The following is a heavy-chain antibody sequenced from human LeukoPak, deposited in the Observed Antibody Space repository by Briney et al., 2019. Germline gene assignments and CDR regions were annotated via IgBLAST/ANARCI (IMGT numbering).Heavy chain of an antibody. CDR2: ISSSSSYI. D-gene: IGHD6-13*01. V-gene: IGHV3-21*01. J-gene: IGHJ4*02. Sequence: GGSLRLSCAASGFTFSSYSMNWVRQAPGKGLEWVSSISSSSSYIYYADSVKGRFTISRDNAKNSLYLQMNSLRAENTAVYYCARSPIRFSSSWYDYWGQGTLVTVSS. CDR3: ARSPIRFSSSWYDY. CDR1: GFTFSSYS.